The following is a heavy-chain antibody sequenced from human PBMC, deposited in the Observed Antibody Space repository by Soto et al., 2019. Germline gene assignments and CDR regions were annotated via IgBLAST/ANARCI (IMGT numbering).Heavy chain of an antibody. CDR2: IYYSGST. V-gene: IGHV4-31*03. Sequence: SETLSLTCTASGGSISSGGYYWSWIRQHPGKGLEWIGYIYYSGSTYYNPSLKSRVTISVDTSKNQFSLKLSSVTAADTAVYYCARADTMVRDNWFDPWGQGTLVTVSS. J-gene: IGHJ5*02. CDR3: ARADTMVRDNWFDP. D-gene: IGHD3-10*01. CDR1: GGSISSGGYY.